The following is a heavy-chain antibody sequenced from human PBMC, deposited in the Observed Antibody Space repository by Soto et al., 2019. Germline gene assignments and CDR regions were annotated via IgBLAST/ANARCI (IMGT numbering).Heavy chain of an antibody. CDR1: GITFTTYA. Sequence: GGSLRLSCAASGITFTTYAMSWVRQAPGKGLEWVSTVAVNVINRHYADFVKGRFTISRDNSKNTLSLQMNSLRVEDTAIYYCAGDYLRLNSLNGNFYSFGMDVWGQGTAVTVSS. CDR2: VAVNVINR. D-gene: IGHD4-17*01. CDR3: AGDYLRLNSLNGNFYSFGMDV. V-gene: IGHV3-23*01. J-gene: IGHJ6*02.